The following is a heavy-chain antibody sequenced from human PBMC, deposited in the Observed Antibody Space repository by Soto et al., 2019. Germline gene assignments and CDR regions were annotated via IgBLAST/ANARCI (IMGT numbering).Heavy chain of an antibody. D-gene: IGHD1-1*01. Sequence: EMQLLESGGGLVQPGGSLRLSCAASGFTFSTYAMTWVRQAPGKGLEWVSGISDNGGTTYYADSVKGRFTISRDNSKSTLYLQMNSLRAEDTAVYYCAKGRGTGTTRLGAFDIWGQGTMVTVSS. CDR1: GFTFSTYA. CDR2: ISDNGGTT. J-gene: IGHJ3*02. V-gene: IGHV3-23*01. CDR3: AKGRGTGTTRLGAFDI.